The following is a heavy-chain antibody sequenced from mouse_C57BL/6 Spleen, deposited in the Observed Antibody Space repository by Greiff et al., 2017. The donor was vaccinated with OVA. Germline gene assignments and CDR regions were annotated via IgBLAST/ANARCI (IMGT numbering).Heavy chain of an antibody. V-gene: IGHV5-6*01. CDR1: GFTFSSYG. J-gene: IGHJ3*01. D-gene: IGHD2-5*01. Sequence: EVKLVESGGDLVKPGGSLKLSCAASGFTFSSYGMSWVRQTPDKRLEWVATISSGGSYTYYPDSVKGRFTISRDNAKNTLYLQMSSLKSEDTAMYYCARHEGSNYLFAYWGQGTLVTVSA. CDR2: ISSGGSYT. CDR3: ARHEGSNYLFAY.